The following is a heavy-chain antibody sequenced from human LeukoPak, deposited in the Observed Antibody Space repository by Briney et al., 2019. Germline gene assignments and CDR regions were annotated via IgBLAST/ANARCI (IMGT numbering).Heavy chain of an antibody. J-gene: IGHJ4*02. CDR2: ISAYNGNT. Sequence: ASVKVSCKTSGYTFTSYGISWVRQAPAQGLEWMGWISAYNGNTNYAQKLQGRVTMTTDTSTTTAYVELRSLRSDDTAVYYCATHMDTAMIKAEFDYWGQGTLVTVSS. CDR1: GYTFTSYG. V-gene: IGHV1-18*01. CDR3: ATHMDTAMIKAEFDY. D-gene: IGHD5-18*01.